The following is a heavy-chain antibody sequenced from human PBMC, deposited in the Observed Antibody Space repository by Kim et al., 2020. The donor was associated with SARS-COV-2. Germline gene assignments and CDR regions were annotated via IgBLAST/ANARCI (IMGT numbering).Heavy chain of an antibody. CDR3: ARLEVEMATTDEGYYFDY. D-gene: IGHD1-1*01. V-gene: IGHV5-51*01. CDR1: GYSFTSYW. J-gene: IGHJ4*02. CDR2: IYPGDSDT. Sequence: GESLKISCKGSGYSFTSYWIGWVRQMPGKGLEWMGIIYPGDSDTRYSPSFQGQVTISADKSISTAYLQWSSLKASDTAMYYCARLEVEMATTDEGYYFDYWGQGTLVTVSS.